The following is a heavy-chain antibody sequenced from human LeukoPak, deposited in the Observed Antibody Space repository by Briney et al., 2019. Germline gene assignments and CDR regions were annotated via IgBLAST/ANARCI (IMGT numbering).Heavy chain of an antibody. CDR2: INSDGSST. CDR3: STQRGGSLGDY. V-gene: IGHV3-74*01. J-gene: IGHJ4*02. D-gene: IGHD6-25*01. Sequence: GGSLRLSCATSGLTFSSNWMHWVRQAPGKGLVWVSRINSDGSSTIYADSVKGRFTISRDNAKNTLYLQMNSLRAEDTAVYYCSTQRGGSLGDYWGQGALVTVSS. CDR1: GLTFSSNW.